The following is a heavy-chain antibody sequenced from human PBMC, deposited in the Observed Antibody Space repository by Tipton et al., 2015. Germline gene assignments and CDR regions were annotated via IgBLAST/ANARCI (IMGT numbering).Heavy chain of an antibody. CDR1: GGSISSYY. V-gene: IGHV4-59*01. D-gene: IGHD4-23*01. Sequence: TLFLTCTVSGGSISSYYWSWIRQPPGKGLEWIGYIYYSGSTNYNPSLKSRVTISVDTSKNQFSLKLSSVTAADTAVYYCARALFYGGNTDWYFDLWGRGTLVTVSS. CDR2: IYYSGST. J-gene: IGHJ2*01. CDR3: ARALFYGGNTDWYFDL.